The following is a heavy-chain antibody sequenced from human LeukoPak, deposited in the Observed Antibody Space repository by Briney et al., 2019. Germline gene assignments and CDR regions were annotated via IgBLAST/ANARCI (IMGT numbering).Heavy chain of an antibody. V-gene: IGHV4-39*07. Sequence: SETLSLTCTVSGGSISSSSYYWGWIRQPPGKGLEWTGSIYYSGSTYYNPSLKSRVTISVDTSKNQFSLKLSSVTAADTAVYYCAREWGYYDYVWGSYRSGSWFDPWGQGTLVTVSS. CDR1: GGSISSSSYY. CDR2: IYYSGST. J-gene: IGHJ5*02. CDR3: AREWGYYDYVWGSYRSGSWFDP. D-gene: IGHD3-16*02.